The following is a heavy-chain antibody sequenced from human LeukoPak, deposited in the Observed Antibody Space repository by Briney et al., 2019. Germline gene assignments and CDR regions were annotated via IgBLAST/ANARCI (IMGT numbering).Heavy chain of an antibody. CDR2: INHSGST. CDR1: GGSFSGYY. V-gene: IGHV4-34*01. CDR3: ARGRTILGVVTHYYYYYMDV. D-gene: IGHD3-3*01. Sequence: SETLSLTCAVYGGSFSGYYWSWIRQPPGKGLEWIGEINHSGSTNYNPSLKSRVTISVDTSKNQFSLKLSSVTAADTAVYYCARGRTILGVVTHYYYYYMDVWGKGTTVTVSS. J-gene: IGHJ6*03.